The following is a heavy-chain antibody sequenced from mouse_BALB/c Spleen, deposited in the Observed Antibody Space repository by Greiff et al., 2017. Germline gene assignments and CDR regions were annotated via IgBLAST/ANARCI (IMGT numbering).Heavy chain of an antibody. CDR1: GFTFSSYG. CDR3: ARRSMITTDYYAMDY. CDR2: ISSGGSYT. J-gene: IGHJ4*01. V-gene: IGHV5-6*02. Sequence: DVKLVESGGDLVKPGGSLKLSCAASGFTFSSYGMSWVRQTPDKRLEWVATISSGGSYTYYPDSVKGRFTISRDNAKNTLYLQMSSLKSEDTAMYYCARRSMITTDYYAMDYWGQGTSVTVSS. D-gene: IGHD2-4*01.